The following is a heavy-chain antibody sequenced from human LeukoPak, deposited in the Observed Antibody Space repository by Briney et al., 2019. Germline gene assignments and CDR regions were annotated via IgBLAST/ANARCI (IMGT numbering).Heavy chain of an antibody. CDR2: IRASGDKT. Sequence: GGSLRLSCAASGFTFNTYAFSWGRQAPGKGLEWGSAIRASGDKTYYVASVRDRITISSDNSKSALFQQVNSLRSEATAVYYCAKHSSGRYFDYWGQGTLVTVSS. J-gene: IGHJ4*02. V-gene: IGHV3-23*01. CDR1: GFTFNTYA. D-gene: IGHD6-19*01. CDR3: AKHSSGRYFDY.